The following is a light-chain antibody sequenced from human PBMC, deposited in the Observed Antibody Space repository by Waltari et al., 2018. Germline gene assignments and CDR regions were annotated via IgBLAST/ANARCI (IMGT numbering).Light chain of an antibody. CDR1: QSVSSSN. CDR3: QQYGSLPRT. V-gene: IGKV3-20*01. Sequence: EIVLTQSPGTLSLSPGERATLPCRASQSVSSSNLAWYQQKPGQAPRLLIYHTSTRATGIPDRFSGSGSGTDFTLTISRLEPEDFAVYYCQQYGSLPRTFGQGTKVEIK. CDR2: HTS. J-gene: IGKJ1*01.